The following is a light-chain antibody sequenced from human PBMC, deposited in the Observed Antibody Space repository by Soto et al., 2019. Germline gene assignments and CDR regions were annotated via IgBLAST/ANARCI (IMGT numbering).Light chain of an antibody. CDR1: QSISSW. J-gene: IGKJ3*01. V-gene: IGKV1-5*01. CDR3: QQYNSYLFT. CDR2: DAS. Sequence: DIQMTQSPSTLSASVGDRVTITCRASQSISSWLAWYQQKPGKAPKLLIYDASSLESGVPSRFSGSVSGTEFTLTISSLQPDDCATYYCQQYNSYLFTVGPGTKVDIK.